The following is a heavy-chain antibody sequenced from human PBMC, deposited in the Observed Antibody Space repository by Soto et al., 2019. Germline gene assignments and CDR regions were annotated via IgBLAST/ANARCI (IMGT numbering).Heavy chain of an antibody. V-gene: IGHV4-34*01. CDR3: ARSRLHIAVAGPLEYFQH. Sequence: SETLSLTCAVYGGSFSGYYWSWIRQPPGKGLEWIGEINHSGSTNYNPSLKSRVTISVDTSKNQFSLKLSSVTAADTAVYYCARSRLHIAVAGPLEYFQHWGQGTLVTVSS. D-gene: IGHD6-19*01. J-gene: IGHJ1*01. CDR2: INHSGST. CDR1: GGSFSGYY.